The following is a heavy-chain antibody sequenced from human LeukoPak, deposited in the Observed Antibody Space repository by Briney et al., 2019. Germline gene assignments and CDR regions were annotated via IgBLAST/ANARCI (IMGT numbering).Heavy chain of an antibody. V-gene: IGHV3-21*01. CDR1: RFTFSSYS. J-gene: IGHJ6*02. Sequence: GGSLRLSCAASRFTFSSYSMNWVRQAPGKGLEWVSSISSSSSYIYYADSVKGRFTISRDNAKNSLYLQMNSLRAEDTAVYYCLAQWQSRYGMDVWGQGTTVTVSS. CDR2: ISSSSSYI. CDR3: LAQWQSRYGMDV. D-gene: IGHD6-19*01.